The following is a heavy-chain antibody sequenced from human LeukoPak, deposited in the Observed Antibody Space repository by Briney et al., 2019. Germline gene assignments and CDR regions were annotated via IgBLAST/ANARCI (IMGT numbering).Heavy chain of an antibody. CDR1: GYTFTSYD. Sequence: ASVKVSCKASGYTFTSYDINWVRQATGQGLEWMGWMNPNSGNTGYAQKFQGRVTMTRNTSISTAYMELSSLRSEDTAVYYWARPGEYSSSWSEYFQHWGQGTLVTVSS. D-gene: IGHD6-13*01. V-gene: IGHV1-8*01. CDR3: ARPGEYSSSWSEYFQH. J-gene: IGHJ1*01. CDR2: MNPNSGNT.